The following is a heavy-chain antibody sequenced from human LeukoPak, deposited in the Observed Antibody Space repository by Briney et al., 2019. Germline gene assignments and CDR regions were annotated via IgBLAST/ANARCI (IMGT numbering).Heavy chain of an antibody. D-gene: IGHD4-17*01. J-gene: IGHJ6*04. Sequence: GGSLRLSCAASGFTFSSYAMSWVRQAPGKGLEWVSYISSSSSTIYYADSVKGRFTISRDNAKNSLYLQMNSPRAEDTAVYYCARDYGDPGMDVWGKGTTVTVSS. CDR3: ARDYGDPGMDV. CDR1: GFTFSSYA. CDR2: ISSSSSTI. V-gene: IGHV3-48*01.